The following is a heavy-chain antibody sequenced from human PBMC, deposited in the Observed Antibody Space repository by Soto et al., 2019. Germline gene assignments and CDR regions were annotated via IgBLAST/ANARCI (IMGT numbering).Heavy chain of an antibody. CDR1: GFTFSSYA. V-gene: IGHV3-23*01. CDR3: AKDLASSNYYYYYYYMDV. CDR2: ISGSGGST. J-gene: IGHJ6*03. Sequence: GGSLRLSCAASGFTFSSYAMSWVRQAPGKGLEWVSAISGSGGSTYYADSVKGRFTISRDNSKNTLYLQMNSLRAEDTAVYYCAKDLASSNYYYYYYYMDVWGKGTTVTVSS. D-gene: IGHD4-4*01.